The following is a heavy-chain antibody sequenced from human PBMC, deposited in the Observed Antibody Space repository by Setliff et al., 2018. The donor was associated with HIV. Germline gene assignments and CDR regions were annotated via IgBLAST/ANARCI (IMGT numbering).Heavy chain of an antibody. V-gene: IGHV3-64D*09. Sequence: GGSLRLSCSASGFSLSSYAMHWVRQAPGKALEYVSAVSGDGRGTYYADPVKGRFTISRDNSKNTVYLQMSTLRAEDTAIYYCVKDEYCSFTSCYEGRAVAFDYWGQGTLVTVSS. D-gene: IGHD2-2*01. CDR1: GFSLSSYA. CDR3: VKDEYCSFTSCYEGRAVAFDY. CDR2: VSGDGRGT. J-gene: IGHJ4*02.